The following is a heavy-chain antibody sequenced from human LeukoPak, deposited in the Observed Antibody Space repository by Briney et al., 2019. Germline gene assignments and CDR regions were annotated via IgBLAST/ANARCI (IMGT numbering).Heavy chain of an antibody. V-gene: IGHV3-30*18. CDR2: ISYDGSDE. Sequence: PGGSLRLSCAASGFTFSSYGMHWVRQAPGKGLEWVAAISYDGSDEYYADSVKGRFTISKDNSKNTLSLQMNSLRAEDTAVFFCAKDLRYCSGTSCYEASGMDVWGQGTTVTVSS. CDR3: AKDLRYCSGTSCYEASGMDV. CDR1: GFTFSSYG. D-gene: IGHD2-2*01. J-gene: IGHJ6*02.